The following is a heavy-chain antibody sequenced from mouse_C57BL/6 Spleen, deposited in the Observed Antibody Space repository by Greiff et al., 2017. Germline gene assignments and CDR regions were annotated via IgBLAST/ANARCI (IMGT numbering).Heavy chain of an antibody. CDR2: INPSSGYT. J-gene: IGHJ3*01. CDR1: GYTFTSYT. Sequence: VQLQQSGAELARPGASVKMSCKASGYTFTSYTMHWVKQRPGQGLEWIGYINPSSGYTKYNQKFKDKATLTADKSSSTAYMQLSSLTSEDSAVYDCARYDGYYVFAYWGQGTLVTVSA. D-gene: IGHD2-3*01. V-gene: IGHV1-4*01. CDR3: ARYDGYYVFAY.